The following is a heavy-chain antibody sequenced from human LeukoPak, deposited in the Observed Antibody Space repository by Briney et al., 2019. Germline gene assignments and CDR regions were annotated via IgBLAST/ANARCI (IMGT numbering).Heavy chain of an antibody. Sequence: GGSLRLSCAASGFTFSSYGIHWVRQAPGKGLEWVAVIWYDGSNKYYADSVKGRFTISRDNSKNTLYLQMNSLRAEDTAVYYCARDPEYSSGWFYYFDYWGQGTLVTVSS. CDR2: IWYDGSNK. CDR3: ARDPEYSSGWFYYFDY. V-gene: IGHV3-33*01. D-gene: IGHD6-19*01. J-gene: IGHJ4*02. CDR1: GFTFSSYG.